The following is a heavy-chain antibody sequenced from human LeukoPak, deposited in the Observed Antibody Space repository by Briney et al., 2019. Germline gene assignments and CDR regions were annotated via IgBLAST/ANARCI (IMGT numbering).Heavy chain of an antibody. V-gene: IGHV4-39*07. D-gene: IGHD3-10*01. CDR2: IYYSGST. CDR3: ARDRTDLLWFGELSPPGHWFDP. Sequence: SETLSLTCTVSGGSISSSSYYWGWIRQPPGKGLEWIGSIYYSGSTYYNPSLKSRVTISVDTSKNQFSLKLSSVTAADTAVYYCARDRTDLLWFGELSPPGHWFDPWGQGTLVTVSS. CDR1: GGSISSSSYY. J-gene: IGHJ5*02.